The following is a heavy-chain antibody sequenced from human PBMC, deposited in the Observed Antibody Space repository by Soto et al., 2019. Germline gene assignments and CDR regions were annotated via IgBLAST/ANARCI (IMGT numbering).Heavy chain of an antibody. CDR2: IYHSGST. CDR1: GGSISSGGYS. CDR3: ARSGYYYGSGSYYKPFDY. V-gene: IGHV4-30-2*01. Sequence: SETLSLTCAVSGGSISSGGYSWSWIRQPPGKGLEWIGYIYHSGSTYCNPSLKSRVTISVDRSKNQFSLKLSYVTAADTAVYYCARSGYYYGSGSYYKPFDYWGQGTLVTVSS. J-gene: IGHJ4*02. D-gene: IGHD3-10*01.